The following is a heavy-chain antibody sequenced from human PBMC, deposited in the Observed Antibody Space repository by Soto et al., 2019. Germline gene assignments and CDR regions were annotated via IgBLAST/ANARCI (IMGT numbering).Heavy chain of an antibody. CDR1: GFTVRSTNY. Sequence: EAQVVESGGGLIQPGGSLRLSCVVSGFTVRSTNYMSWVRQAPGKGLEWVSVIYSGGTTFYADSVKGRFTISRDNSKNTLYLQMNSLRAEDTAVYYCHGYGYWGQGTLVTVSS. CDR3: HGYGY. D-gene: IGHD5-12*01. CDR2: IYSGGTT. J-gene: IGHJ4*02. V-gene: IGHV3-53*01.